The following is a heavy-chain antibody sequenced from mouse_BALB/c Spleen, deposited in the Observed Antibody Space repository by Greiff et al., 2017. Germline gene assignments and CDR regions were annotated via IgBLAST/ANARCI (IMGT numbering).Heavy chain of an antibody. Sequence: QVQLQQSGAELARPGASVKLSCKASGYTFTSYWMQWVKQRPGQGLEWIGAIYPGDGDTRYTQKFKGKATLTADKSSSTAYMQLSSLASEDSAVYYCHFVDYWGQGTSVTVSS. CDR2: IYPGDGDT. V-gene: IGHV1-87*01. J-gene: IGHJ4*01. CDR3: HFVDY. CDR1: GYTFTSYW.